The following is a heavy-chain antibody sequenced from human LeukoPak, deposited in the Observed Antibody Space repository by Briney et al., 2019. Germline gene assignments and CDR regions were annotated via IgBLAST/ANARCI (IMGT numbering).Heavy chain of an antibody. D-gene: IGHD6-19*01. CDR1: GGSFSGYY. V-gene: IGHV4-34*01. Sequence: SETLSLTCAVYGGSFSGYYWSWILQPPGKGLEWLGDINHSGSTNYNPSLKSRVTISVDTSKNQFSLKLSSVTAADTAVYYCARRKSSGWYLGLGWFDPWGQGTLVTVSS. CDR3: ARRKSSGWYLGLGWFDP. J-gene: IGHJ5*02. CDR2: INHSGST.